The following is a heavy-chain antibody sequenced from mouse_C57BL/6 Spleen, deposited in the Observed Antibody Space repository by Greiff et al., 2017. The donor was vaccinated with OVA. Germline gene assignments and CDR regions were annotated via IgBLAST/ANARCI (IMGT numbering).Heavy chain of an antibody. V-gene: IGHV2-2*01. CDR3: ASFDSSGKYYAMDY. CDR1: GFSLTSYG. J-gene: IGHJ4*01. Sequence: VKLMESGPGLVQPSQSLSITCTVSGFSLTSYGVHWVRQSPGKGLEWLGVIWSGGSTDYNAAFISRLSISKDNSKSQVFFKMNSLQADDTAIYYCASFDSSGKYYAMDYWGQGTSVTVSS. CDR2: IWSGGST. D-gene: IGHD3-2*02.